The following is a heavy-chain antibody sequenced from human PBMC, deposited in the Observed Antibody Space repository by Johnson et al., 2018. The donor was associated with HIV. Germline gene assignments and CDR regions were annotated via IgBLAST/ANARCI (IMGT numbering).Heavy chain of an antibody. V-gene: IGHV3-NL1*01. CDR3: ARDLSGSSTVLSDAFDI. CDR1: GFTFSSYA. Sequence: QVQLVESGGGVVQPGRSLRLSCAASGFTFSSYAMHWVRQAPGKGLEWVSGINWNGGSTGYADSVKGRFTISRDNSKNTLYLQMNSLRAEDTAVYYCARDLSGSSTVLSDAFDIWGQGTMVTVSS. CDR2: INWNGGST. D-gene: IGHD1-26*01. J-gene: IGHJ3*02.